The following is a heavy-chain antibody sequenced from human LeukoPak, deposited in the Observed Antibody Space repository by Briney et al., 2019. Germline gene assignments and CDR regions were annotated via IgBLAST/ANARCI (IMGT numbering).Heavy chain of an antibody. D-gene: IGHD3-9*01. J-gene: IGHJ3*02. Sequence: SETLSLTCTVSGGSISSYYWTWIRQPPGKELEWIGFIYNTRSTNYNPSLKSRVTISFDTSKNQFSLKLNSVTAADTAVYYCARRNILTEGEAFDIWGQGTMVTVSS. V-gene: IGHV4-59*08. CDR2: IYNTRST. CDR3: ARRNILTEGEAFDI. CDR1: GGSISSYY.